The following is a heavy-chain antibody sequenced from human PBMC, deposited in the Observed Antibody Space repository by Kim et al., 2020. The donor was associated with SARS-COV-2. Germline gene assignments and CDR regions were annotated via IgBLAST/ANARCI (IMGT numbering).Heavy chain of an antibody. J-gene: IGHJ3*02. Sequence: SETLSLTCAVYGGSFSGYYWSWIRQPPGKGLEWIGEINHSGSTNYNPSLKSRVTISVDTSKNQFSLKLSSVTAADTAVYYCARKPSPMVAKRALGRGAFDIWGQGTMVTVSS. CDR2: INHSGST. V-gene: IGHV4-34*01. CDR3: ARKPSPMVAKRALGRGAFDI. D-gene: IGHD5-12*01. CDR1: GGSFSGYY.